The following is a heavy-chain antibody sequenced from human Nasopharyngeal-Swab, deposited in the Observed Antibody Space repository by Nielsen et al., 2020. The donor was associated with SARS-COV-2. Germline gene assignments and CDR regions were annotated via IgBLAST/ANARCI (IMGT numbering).Heavy chain of an antibody. D-gene: IGHD3-3*01. J-gene: IGHJ6*02. CDR3: ARGGLDYDFWSAYFMDV. Sequence: VRQAPGKGLEWVSSISSSSYIYYADSVKGRFTISRDNAKNSLYLQMNSLRAEDTAVYYCARGGLDYDFWSAYFMDVWGQGTTVTVSS. CDR2: ISSSSYI. V-gene: IGHV3-69-1*01.